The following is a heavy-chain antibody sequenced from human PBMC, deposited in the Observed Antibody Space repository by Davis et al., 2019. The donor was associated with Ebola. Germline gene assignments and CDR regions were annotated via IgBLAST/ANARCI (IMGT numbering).Heavy chain of an antibody. V-gene: IGHV3-15*01. D-gene: IGHD3-9*01. CDR2: IKSKTDGGTT. CDR1: GFTFSSYS. CDR3: TSSKDILTGYYREY. Sequence: PGGSLRLSCAASGFTFSSYSMNWVRQAPGKGLEWVGRIKSKTDGGTTDYAAPVKGRFTISRDDSKNTLYLQMNSLKTEDTAVYYCTSSKDILTGYYREYWGQGTLVTVSS. J-gene: IGHJ4*02.